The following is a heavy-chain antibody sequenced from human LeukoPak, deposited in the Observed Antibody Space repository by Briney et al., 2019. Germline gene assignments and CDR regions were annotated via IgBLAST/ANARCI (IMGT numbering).Heavy chain of an antibody. J-gene: IGHJ5*02. CDR2: IIPILGIA. D-gene: IGHD1-26*01. CDR3: ALRGSYCGYNWFDP. Sequence: SVKVSCKASGGTFSSYTISWVRQAPGQGLEWMGRIIPILGIANYAQKFQGRVTITADKSTSTAYMELSSLRSEDTAVYYCALRGSYCGYNWFDPWGQGTLVTVSS. CDR1: GGTFSSYT. V-gene: IGHV1-69*02.